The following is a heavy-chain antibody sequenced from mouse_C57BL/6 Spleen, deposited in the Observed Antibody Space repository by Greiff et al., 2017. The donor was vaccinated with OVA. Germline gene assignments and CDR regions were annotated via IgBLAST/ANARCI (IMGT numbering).Heavy chain of an antibody. CDR1: GYTFTNYW. V-gene: IGHV1-63*01. J-gene: IGHJ2*01. D-gene: IGHD2-5*01. CDR3: AREYSNYFDY. Sequence: VKLVESGAELVRPGTSVKMSCKASGYTFTNYWIGWAKQRPGHGLEWIGDIYPGGGYTNYNEKFKGKATLTADKSSSTAYMQFSSLTSEDSAIYYCAREYSNYFDYWGQGTTLTVSS. CDR2: IYPGGGYT.